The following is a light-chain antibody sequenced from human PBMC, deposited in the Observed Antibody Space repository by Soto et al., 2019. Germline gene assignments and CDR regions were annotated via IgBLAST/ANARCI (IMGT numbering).Light chain of an antibody. J-gene: IGLJ2*01. CDR3: QSYDSSLSVV. Sequence: QAVVTQSPSVSGAPGQRVTISCTGSSSNIGAGYDVHWYQQLPGTAPKLLIYGNSNRPSGVPDRFSGSKSGTSASLAITGLQAEDEADSYCQSYDSSLSVVFGGGTKLTVL. CDR2: GNS. V-gene: IGLV1-40*01. CDR1: SSNIGAGYD.